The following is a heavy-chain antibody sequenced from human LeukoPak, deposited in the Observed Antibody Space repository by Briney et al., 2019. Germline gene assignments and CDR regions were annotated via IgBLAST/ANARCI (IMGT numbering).Heavy chain of an antibody. CDR2: INPSGGST. CDR1: GYTFTSYY. J-gene: IGHJ4*02. CDR3: AREDNYYGSSGYFDY. D-gene: IGHD3-22*01. Sequence: ASVKVSCKASGYTFTSYYMHWVRQAPGQGLEWMGIINPSGGSTSYAQKFQGRVTMTRDTSTSTVYMELSSLRSEDTAVYYCAREDNYYGSSGYFDYWGQGTLVTVSS. V-gene: IGHV1-46*01.